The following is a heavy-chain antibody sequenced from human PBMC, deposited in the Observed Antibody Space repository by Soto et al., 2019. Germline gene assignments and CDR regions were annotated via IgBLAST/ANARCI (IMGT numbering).Heavy chain of an antibody. D-gene: IGHD3-22*01. CDR2: FYYSGST. Sequence: TLSLTCTVSGGSISTGGYYWNWIRQHPGKGLEWIGYFYYSGSTYYNPSLKSRVTISVNTSKNQFSLKLSSVTAADTAVYYCARGALLFYYDSSGYLPLRWFEPWGQGTLVTVSS. CDR3: ARGALLFYYDSSGYLPLRWFEP. CDR1: GGSISTGGYY. V-gene: IGHV4-31*03. J-gene: IGHJ5*02.